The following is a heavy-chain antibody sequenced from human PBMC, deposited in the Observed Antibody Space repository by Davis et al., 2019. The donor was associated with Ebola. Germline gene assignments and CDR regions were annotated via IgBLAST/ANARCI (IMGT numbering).Heavy chain of an antibody. V-gene: IGHV4-59*01. D-gene: IGHD3-3*01. Sequence: AGSLRLSCAVYGGSFSDYYWSWIRQPPGKGLEWIGYIYYSGSTYYNPSLKSRVTISVDTSKNQFPLKLSSVTAADTAVYYCARGVPYFWSGYSLNYYYYGMDVWGQGTTVTVSS. CDR2: IYYSGST. J-gene: IGHJ6*02. CDR3: ARGVPYFWSGYSLNYYYYGMDV. CDR1: GGSFSDYY.